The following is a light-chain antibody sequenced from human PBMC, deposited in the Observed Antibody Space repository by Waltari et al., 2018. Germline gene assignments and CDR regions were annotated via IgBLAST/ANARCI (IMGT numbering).Light chain of an antibody. J-gene: IGKJ3*01. Sequence: DIQMTQSPSSLSASVGDRVTITFRASQGISNYLPWYQQKPGKVPKLLIYAASTLQSGVPSRFSGSGSGTDFTLTISSLQPEDVATYYCQKYNSALFTFGPGTKVDIK. V-gene: IGKV1-27*01. CDR2: AAS. CDR3: QKYNSALFT. CDR1: QGISNY.